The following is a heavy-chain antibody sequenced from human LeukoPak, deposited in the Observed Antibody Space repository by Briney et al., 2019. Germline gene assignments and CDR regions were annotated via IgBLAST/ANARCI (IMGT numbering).Heavy chain of an antibody. CDR3: TRDLGLRRMI. V-gene: IGHV3-48*04. CDR1: GLSVSSNN. CDR2: ISAASGTI. J-gene: IGHJ2*01. Sequence: GGSLRLSCAASGLSVSSNNMHWVRQAPGGGLEWLSYISAASGTIYSADSVKVRFTISRDNAGNSLYLQMNSLRAEDTAVYYCTRDLGLRRMIWGRGTLVIVSS.